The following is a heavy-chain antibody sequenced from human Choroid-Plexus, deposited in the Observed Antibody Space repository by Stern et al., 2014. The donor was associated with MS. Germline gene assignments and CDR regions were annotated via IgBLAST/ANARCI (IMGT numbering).Heavy chain of an antibody. J-gene: IGHJ4*02. CDR1: GGSISSGGYY. CDR3: ARGPPDYYDSSGYYTY. Sequence: VQLVESGPGLVKPSQTLSLTCTVSGGSISSGGYYWSWIRQHPGKGLVWIGYLYYSGRTYYNPSLKSRVSISVDTSKIQFSLKLSSVTAADTAVYYCARGPPDYYDSSGYYTYWGQGTLVTVSS. CDR2: LYYSGRT. D-gene: IGHD3-22*01. V-gene: IGHV4-31*03.